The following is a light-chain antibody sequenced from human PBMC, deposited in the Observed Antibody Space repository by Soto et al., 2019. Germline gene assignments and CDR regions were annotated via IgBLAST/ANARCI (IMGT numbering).Light chain of an antibody. CDR2: LNSDGSH. CDR1: SGHSNYA. Sequence: QSVLTQSPSASASLGASVKLTCTLSSGHSNYAIAWHQQQSEKGPRYLMKLNSDGSHSKGDGIPDRFSGSSSGAERYLTISSLQSEDEADYYCQTWGSGIVVFGGGPTLTVL. V-gene: IGLV4-69*01. CDR3: QTWGSGIVV. J-gene: IGLJ2*01.